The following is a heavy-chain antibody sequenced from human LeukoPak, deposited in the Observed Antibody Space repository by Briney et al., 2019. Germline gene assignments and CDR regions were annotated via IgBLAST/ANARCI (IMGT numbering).Heavy chain of an antibody. Sequence: SETLSLTCAVYGGSFSGYYWSWIRQPPGKGLEWIGEINHSGSTNYNPSLKSRVTISVDTSKNQFSLKLSSVTAADTAVYYCARARKATTWRRWFDPWGQGTLVTVSS. CDR3: ARARKATTWRRWFDP. D-gene: IGHD4-17*01. CDR1: GGSFSGYY. J-gene: IGHJ5*02. CDR2: INHSGST. V-gene: IGHV4-34*01.